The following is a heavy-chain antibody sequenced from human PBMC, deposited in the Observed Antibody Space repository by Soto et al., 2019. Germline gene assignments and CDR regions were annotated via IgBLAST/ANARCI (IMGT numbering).Heavy chain of an antibody. CDR2: INPNTGGI. Sequence: QVQLVQSGAEVKRPGASVKVSCKASGYTFTAYYIHWVRQAPGQGLEWMGWINPNTGGINYAQTFQGWVTMTRDTSISTAYMELSSLRSDDRAVYYCARDGLGGGLDVWGQGTTVTVSS. V-gene: IGHV1-2*04. CDR1: GYTFTAYY. D-gene: IGHD3-9*01. J-gene: IGHJ6*02. CDR3: ARDGLGGGLDV.